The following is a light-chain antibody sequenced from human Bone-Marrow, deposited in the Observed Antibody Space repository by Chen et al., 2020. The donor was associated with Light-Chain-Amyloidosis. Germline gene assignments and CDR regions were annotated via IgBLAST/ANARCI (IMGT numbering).Light chain of an antibody. CDR3: MQALQTPT. V-gene: IGKV2-28*01. CDR1: QSLLHRNGYNY. CDR2: LAS. Sequence: EIVMTQSPLSLPVTPGEPASISCRSSQSLLHRNGYNYLDWYLQKPGQSPQLLISLASNRASGVPDRFSGSGSGTDLTLKSSRVEPEDVGVYYCMQALQTPTFGGGTKVEIK. J-gene: IGKJ4*01.